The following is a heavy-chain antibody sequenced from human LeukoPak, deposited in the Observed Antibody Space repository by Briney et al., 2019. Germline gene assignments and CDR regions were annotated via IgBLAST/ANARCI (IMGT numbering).Heavy chain of an antibody. V-gene: IGHV3-30*18. Sequence: GRSLRLSCAASGFTFSSYGMHWVRQAPGKGLEWVAVISYDGSNKYYADSVKGRFTISRDNSKNTLYLQMNSLRAEDTAVYYCAKGSSGWYYWGQGTLVTVSS. CDR3: AKGSSGWYY. D-gene: IGHD6-19*01. CDR2: ISYDGSNK. J-gene: IGHJ4*02. CDR1: GFTFSSYG.